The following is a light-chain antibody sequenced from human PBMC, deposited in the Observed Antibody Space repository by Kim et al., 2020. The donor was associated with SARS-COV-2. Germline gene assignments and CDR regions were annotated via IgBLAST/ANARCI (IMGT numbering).Light chain of an antibody. J-gene: IGKJ5*01. CDR2: AAS. Sequence: DTQMTQSPSSLSASVGDRVTITCRSSQSITTYLNWYQQKPGKAPKLLIYAASVLQSGVPSRFSGSGSGTDFTLTISSLQPEDFTTYYCRQTSNTPITFGQGTRLEIK. CDR1: QSITTY. V-gene: IGKV1-39*01. CDR3: RQTSNTPIT.